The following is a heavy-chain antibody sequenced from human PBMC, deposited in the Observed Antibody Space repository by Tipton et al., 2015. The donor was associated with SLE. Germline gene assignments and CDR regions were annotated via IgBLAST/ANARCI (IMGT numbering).Heavy chain of an antibody. J-gene: IGHJ4*02. Sequence: TLSLTCAVSGYSISSGYYWGWIRQPPGKGLEWIGSIYHSGNTYYNPSLKSRVSIAVDTSKNQFSLKLSSVTAADTAVYYCAREGDDDYWGQGTLVTVSS. CDR2: IYHSGNT. CDR1: GYSISSGYY. V-gene: IGHV4-38-2*01. D-gene: IGHD3-16*01. CDR3: AREGDDDY.